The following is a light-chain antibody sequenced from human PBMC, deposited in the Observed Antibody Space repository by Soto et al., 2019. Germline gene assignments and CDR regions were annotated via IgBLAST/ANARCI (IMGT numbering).Light chain of an antibody. J-gene: IGKJ1*01. Sequence: EIVMTQSPATLSVSPGERATLSCRASQSVNSNLAWYQQKPGQAPRLLIYSASTRAAGISARFSGSGSGTEFTLTISSLQSEDFAVYYCQQYNYWPKTFGQGTKVEIK. CDR3: QQYNYWPKT. CDR2: SAS. V-gene: IGKV3-15*01. CDR1: QSVNSN.